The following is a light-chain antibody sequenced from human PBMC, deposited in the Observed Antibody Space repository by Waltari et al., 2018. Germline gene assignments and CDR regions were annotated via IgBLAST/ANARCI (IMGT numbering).Light chain of an antibody. CDR3: QQYGSSRT. CDR1: QSVSSSY. J-gene: IGKJ2*01. CDR2: GVS. V-gene: IGKV3-20*01. Sequence: ELVLTQSPGTLSLSPVERATLSCRASQSVSSSYLAWYQQKPGQAPRLLIYGVSSRATGIPDRFSGSGSGTDFTLTISRLEPEDFAVYYWQQYGSSRTFGQGTKLEIK.